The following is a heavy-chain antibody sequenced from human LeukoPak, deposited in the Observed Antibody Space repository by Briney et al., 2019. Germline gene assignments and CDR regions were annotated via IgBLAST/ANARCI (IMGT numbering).Heavy chain of an antibody. V-gene: IGHV3-30*18. CDR1: GFTFSSYA. J-gene: IGHJ5*02. CDR2: ISYDGSNK. D-gene: IGHD3-22*01. CDR3: AKSIYDSSGSNWFDP. Sequence: GESLRLSCAASGFTFSSYAMHWVRQAPGKGLEWVAVISYDGSNKYYADSVKGRFTISRDNSKSTLYLQMNSLRAEDTAVYYCAKSIYDSSGSNWFDPWGQGTLVTVSS.